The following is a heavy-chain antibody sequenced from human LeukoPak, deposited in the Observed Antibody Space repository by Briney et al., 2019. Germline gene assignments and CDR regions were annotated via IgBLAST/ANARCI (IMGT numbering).Heavy chain of an antibody. CDR2: ISDDGSNK. Sequence: GGSLRLSCAASGFTSSSYAMHWVRQAPGKGLGWVAVISDDGSNKYYADSVRGRFTISRDNSKNTLYLQMNSLRAEDTAVYYCARGSRLNPYCHFGMDVWGQGTTVTVSS. V-gene: IGHV3-30-3*01. D-gene: IGHD1-14*01. CDR1: GFTSSSYA. J-gene: IGHJ6*02. CDR3: ARGSRLNPYCHFGMDV.